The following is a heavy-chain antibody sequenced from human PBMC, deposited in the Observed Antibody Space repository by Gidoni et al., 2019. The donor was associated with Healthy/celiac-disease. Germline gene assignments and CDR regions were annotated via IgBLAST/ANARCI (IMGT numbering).Heavy chain of an antibody. CDR1: GFTFSSYG. J-gene: IGHJ4*02. CDR3: AKDRINDCWSGMNY. D-gene: IGHD3-3*01. Sequence: QVQLVESGGGVVQPGRSLRLSCAASGFTFSSYGMHWIRQAPGKGPEWVAVISDDGSNKYYADSVKGRFTIYRDNSKNTLYLQMNSLRAEDTAVYYCAKDRINDCWSGMNYWGQGTLVTVSS. CDR2: ISDDGSNK. V-gene: IGHV3-30*18.